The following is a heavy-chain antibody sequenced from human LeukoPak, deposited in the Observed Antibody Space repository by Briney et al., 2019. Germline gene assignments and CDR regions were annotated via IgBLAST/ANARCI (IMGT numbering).Heavy chain of an antibody. V-gene: IGHV1-46*01. D-gene: IGHD6-6*01. CDR3: ARDGRKRPQFREYSSSPTDY. J-gene: IGHJ4*02. CDR2: INPSGGST. Sequence: ASVKVSCKASGYTFTSYYMHWVRQAPGQGLEWMGIINPSGGSTSYAQKFQGRVTMTRDMSTSTVYMELSSLRSEDTAVYYCARDGRKRPQFREYSSSPTDYWGQGTLVTVSS. CDR1: GYTFTSYY.